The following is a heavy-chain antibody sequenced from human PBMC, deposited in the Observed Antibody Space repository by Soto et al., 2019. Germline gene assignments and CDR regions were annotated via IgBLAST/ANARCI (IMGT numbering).Heavy chain of an antibody. D-gene: IGHD2-2*01. CDR2: FHYSENT. V-gene: IGHV4-39*01. J-gene: IGHJ6*01. CDR1: AGSPSRGPYF. CDR3: ARLGGYCSCIICHGYYGMLV. Sequence: SDTLSVTWTGSAGSPSRGPYFLGCIRLPPGEGLEWIGTFHYSENTNYNPSLESRVAISVDTSKNQFSLKVTSVTAADTAIYYCARLGGYCSCIICHGYYGMLV.